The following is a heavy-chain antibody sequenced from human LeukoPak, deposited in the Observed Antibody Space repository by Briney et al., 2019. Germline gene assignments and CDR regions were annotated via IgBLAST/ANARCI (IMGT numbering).Heavy chain of an antibody. CDR3: ARGDSHIDY. V-gene: IGHV3-21*01. D-gene: IGHD2-21*02. Sequence: DSMKGRFTISRDNAKNSLYLQMNSLRAEDTAMYYCARGDSHIDYWGQGTLVTVSS. J-gene: IGHJ4*02.